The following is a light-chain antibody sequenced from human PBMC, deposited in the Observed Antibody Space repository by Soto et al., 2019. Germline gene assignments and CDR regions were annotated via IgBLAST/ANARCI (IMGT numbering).Light chain of an antibody. J-gene: IGLJ2*01. CDR3: EAWDGSLNVVL. Sequence: QSVLNQPPSAAGTPWQRGTISCSGSSSNIGTNTVNWYQHLPGSAHKLLIYSNNQRPSGVPDRFLGSKSGTSASLAISGIQPDDEADSDCEAWDGSLNVVLFGGGTKVTVL. CDR1: SSNIGTNT. CDR2: SNN. V-gene: IGLV1-44*01.